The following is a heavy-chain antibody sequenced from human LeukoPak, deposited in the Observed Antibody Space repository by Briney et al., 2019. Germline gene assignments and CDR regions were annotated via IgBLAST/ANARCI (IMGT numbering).Heavy chain of an antibody. CDR1: GGTFSSYA. Sequence: GASVKVSCKASGGTFSSYAISWVRQAPGQGLEWMGGIIPIFGTANYAQKFQGRVTITADESTSTAYMELSSLRSDDTAVYYCARAMDIVVVPAAMDYYYYYMDVWGKGTTVTVSS. CDR2: IIPIFGTA. V-gene: IGHV1-69*01. D-gene: IGHD2-2*03. J-gene: IGHJ6*03. CDR3: ARAMDIVVVPAAMDYYYYYMDV.